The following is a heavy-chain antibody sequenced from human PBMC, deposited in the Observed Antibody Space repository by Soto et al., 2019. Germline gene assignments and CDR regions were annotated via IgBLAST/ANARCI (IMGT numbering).Heavy chain of an antibody. V-gene: IGHV1-69*13. CDR2: IIPIFGTA. CDR1: GGTFSSYA. J-gene: IGHJ6*02. CDR3: ARKGSGSYSVYGMDV. Sequence: SVKVSCKASGGTFSSYAISWVRQAPGQGLEWMGGIIPIFGTANYAQKFQGRVTITADESTSTAYMELSSLRSEDTAVYYCARKGSGSYSVYGMDVWGQGTTVTVSS. D-gene: IGHD1-26*01.